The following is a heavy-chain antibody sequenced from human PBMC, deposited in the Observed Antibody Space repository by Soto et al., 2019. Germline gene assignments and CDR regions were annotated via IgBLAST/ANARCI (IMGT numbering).Heavy chain of an antibody. D-gene: IGHD6-19*01. CDR3: ARTVREQWLADY. CDR1: GYSFTTYW. V-gene: IGHV5-51*01. CDR2: IYPTDSDT. Sequence: GESLKISCKGSGYSFTTYWIGWVRQMPGEGLEWMGIIYPTDSDTRYSPSFQGQVTISADKSISTAYLQWSSLKVSDTAMYYCARTVREQWLADYWGRGTLVTVSS. J-gene: IGHJ4*02.